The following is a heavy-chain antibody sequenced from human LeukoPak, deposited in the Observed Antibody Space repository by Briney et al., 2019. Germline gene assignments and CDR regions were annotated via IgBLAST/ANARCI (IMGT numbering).Heavy chain of an antibody. V-gene: IGHV1-24*01. CDR3: ARHTDESGWYQGSGY. J-gene: IGHJ4*02. CDR2: FDPEDGET. CDR1: GYTLSELS. Sequence: ASVKVSCKVSGYTLSELSMHWVRQAPGKGLEWMGGFDPEDGETIYAQKFQGRVTMTEDTSTDTAYMELSSLRSEDTAVYYCARHTDESGWYQGSGYWGQGTLVTVSS. D-gene: IGHD6-19*01.